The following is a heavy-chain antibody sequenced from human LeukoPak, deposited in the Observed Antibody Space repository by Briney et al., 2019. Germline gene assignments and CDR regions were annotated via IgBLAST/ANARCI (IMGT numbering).Heavy chain of an antibody. D-gene: IGHD5-18*01. V-gene: IGHV4-59*08. CDR3: ARQGRGYSYGLGYYFDY. CDR1: GGSISSYY. CDR2: IYYSGST. J-gene: IGHJ4*02. Sequence: RASETLSLTCTVSGGSISSYYWSWIRQPPGKGLEWIGYIYYSGSTNYNPSLKSRVTISVDTSKNQFSLKLSSVTAADTAVYYCARQGRGYSYGLGYYFDYWGQGTLVTVSS.